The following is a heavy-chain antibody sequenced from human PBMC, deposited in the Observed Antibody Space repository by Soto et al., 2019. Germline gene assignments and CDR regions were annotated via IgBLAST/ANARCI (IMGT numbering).Heavy chain of an antibody. D-gene: IGHD6-19*01. CDR1: GFTFSSYV. CDR3: ARGAYSSGWYDFDY. V-gene: IGHV3-33*01. CDR2: IWFDGSNK. Sequence: QVQLVESGGGVVQPGRSLRLSCAASGFTFSSYVMHWVRQAPGKGLEWVAIIWFDGSNKNYADSVKGRFTISRDNSKNTLFLEMDSLRAEDTAVDFCARGAYSSGWYDFDYWGQGTLVTVSS. J-gene: IGHJ4*02.